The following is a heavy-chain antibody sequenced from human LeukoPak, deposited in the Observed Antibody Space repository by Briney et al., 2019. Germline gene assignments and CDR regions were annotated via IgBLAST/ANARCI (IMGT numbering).Heavy chain of an antibody. J-gene: IGHJ4*02. V-gene: IGHV3-33*06. CDR2: IWYDGSNK. CDR1: GFTFSSYG. Sequence: PGRSLRLSCAASGFTFSSYGMHWVRQAPGKGLEWVAVIWYDGSNKYYADSVKGRFTISRDNSKNTLYLQMNSLRAEDTAVYYCAKGESDDVYGDYGEYVRGKMIDYWGQGTLVTVSS. CDR3: AKGESDDVYGDYGEYVRGKMIDY. D-gene: IGHD4-17*01.